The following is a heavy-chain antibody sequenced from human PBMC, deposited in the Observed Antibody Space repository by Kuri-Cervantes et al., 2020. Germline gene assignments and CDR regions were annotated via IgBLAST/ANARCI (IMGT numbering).Heavy chain of an antibody. Sequence: GESLKISCTASGFTFSKFAMSWVRQAPGKGLEWVSGIGTAGDTYYPGSVKGRFTISRDNAKSSLCLQMNSLRDEDTAVYYCAREAKAVTSNISPRTDYWGQGALVTVSS. CDR3: AREAKAVTSNISPRTDY. J-gene: IGHJ4*02. CDR2: IGTAGDT. D-gene: IGHD6-19*01. V-gene: IGHV3-13*01. CDR1: GFTFSKFA.